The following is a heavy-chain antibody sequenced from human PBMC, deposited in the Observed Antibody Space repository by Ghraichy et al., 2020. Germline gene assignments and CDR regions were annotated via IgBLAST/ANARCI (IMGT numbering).Heavy chain of an antibody. V-gene: IGHV3-30-3*01. D-gene: IGHD4/OR15-4a*01. CDR3: ARGDSYGATYYYSMDV. CDR1: GFTFSSYA. Sequence: GESLNISCEASGFTFSSYAMHWVRQTPGKGLEWVAVISYDGNRQYYADSVRGRSTISRDNSKNTLYLQMNSLRAEDTAVYYCARGDSYGATYYYSMDVWGPGTSVTVSS. CDR2: ISYDGNRQ. J-gene: IGHJ6*02.